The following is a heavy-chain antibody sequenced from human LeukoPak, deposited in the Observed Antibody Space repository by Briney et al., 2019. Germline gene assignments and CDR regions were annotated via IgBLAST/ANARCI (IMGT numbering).Heavy chain of an antibody. V-gene: IGHV4-59*08. Sequence: SETLSLTCTVAGGSISSYYWSWIRQPPGKGLEWIGYIYYSGSTNYNPSLKSRVTISVDTSKNQFSLKLSSVTAADTAVYYCARGIAALFDPWGQGTLVTVSS. CDR1: GGSISSYY. J-gene: IGHJ5*02. D-gene: IGHD6-13*01. CDR2: IYYSGST. CDR3: ARGIAALFDP.